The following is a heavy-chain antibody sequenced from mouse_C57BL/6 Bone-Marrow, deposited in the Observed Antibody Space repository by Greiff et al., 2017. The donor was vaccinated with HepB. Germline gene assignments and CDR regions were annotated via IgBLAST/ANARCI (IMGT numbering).Heavy chain of an antibody. J-gene: IGHJ4*01. D-gene: IGHD1-1*01. CDR3: ARDGALLYAMDY. V-gene: IGHV3-6*01. CDR2: ISYDGSN. CDR1: GYSITSGYY. Sequence: EVQLVESGPGLVKPSQSLSLTCSVTGYSITSGYYWNWIRQFPGNKLEWMGYISYDGSNNYNPSLKNRISITRDTSKNQFFLKLNSVTTEDTATYYCARDGALLYAMDYWGQGTSVTVSS.